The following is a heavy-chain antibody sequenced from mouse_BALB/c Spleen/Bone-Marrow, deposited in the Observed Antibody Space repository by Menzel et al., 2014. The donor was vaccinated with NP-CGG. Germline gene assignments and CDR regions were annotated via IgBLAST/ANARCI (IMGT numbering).Heavy chain of an antibody. CDR1: GYKFTDYA. CDR3: ARNFYGSAYFDF. J-gene: IGHJ2*01. V-gene: IGHV1-67*01. CDR2: ISTYSGNT. Sequence: VQLQQSGPELVRPGVSVKISCKGSGYKFTDYAMHWVKQSQAKSLEWIGLISTYSGNTHYNQKFKGRATMTVDKSSSTAYMELARLTSEDSAIYYCARNFYGSAYFDFWGQGSTLTVSS. D-gene: IGHD1-1*01.